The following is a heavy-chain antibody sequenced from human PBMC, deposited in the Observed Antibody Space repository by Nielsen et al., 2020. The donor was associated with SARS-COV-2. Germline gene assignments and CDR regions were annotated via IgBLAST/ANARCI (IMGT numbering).Heavy chain of an antibody. Sequence: GGSLRLSCAASGFTFSSFSMNWVRQAPGKGLEWVSYISSGSSTIYYADSVKGRFTISRDNAKNSLYLQMNSLRDEDTAVYYCARVSRGFGDYWGQGTLVTVSS. J-gene: IGHJ4*02. CDR2: ISSGSSTI. CDR3: ARVSRGFGDY. D-gene: IGHD3-10*01. V-gene: IGHV3-48*02. CDR1: GFTFSSFS.